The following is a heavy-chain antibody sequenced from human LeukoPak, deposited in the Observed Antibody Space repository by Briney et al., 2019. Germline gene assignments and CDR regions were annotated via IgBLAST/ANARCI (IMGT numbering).Heavy chain of an antibody. Sequence: GGSLRLSCAASEFSVGSNYMTWVRQAPGKGLEWVSLIYSGGSTYYADSVKGRFTISRDNSKNTLYLQMKSLRAEDTAVYYCARDLHPRLAGFFDYWGQGTLVTVSS. CDR1: EFSVGSNY. D-gene: IGHD3-3*02. CDR3: ARDLHPRLAGFFDY. V-gene: IGHV3-66*01. CDR2: IYSGGST. J-gene: IGHJ4*02.